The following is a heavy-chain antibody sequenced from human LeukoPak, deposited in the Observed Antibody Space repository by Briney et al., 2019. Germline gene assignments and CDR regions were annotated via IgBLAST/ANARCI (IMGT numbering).Heavy chain of an antibody. V-gene: IGHV1-2*02. CDR3: ARSYCSSTSCYSAFDI. D-gene: IGHD2-2*02. J-gene: IGHJ3*02. CDR1: GYTFTGYY. Sequence: ASVKVSCKASGYTFTGYYMHWVRQAPGQGLEWMGWINPNSGGTNYAQKFQGRVTMTRDTSISTAYMELSRLRSDDTAVYYCARSYCSSTSCYSAFDIWGQGTMVTVSS. CDR2: INPNSGGT.